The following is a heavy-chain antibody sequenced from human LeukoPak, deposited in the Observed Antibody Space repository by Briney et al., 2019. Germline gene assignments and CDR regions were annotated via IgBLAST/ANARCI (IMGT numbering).Heavy chain of an antibody. V-gene: IGHV1-69*04. D-gene: IGHD2-15*01. CDR3: ASGLGFCSGSDCTHLVKDYYYGMNV. CDR2: IIPILDVP. CDR1: GGTFSTYG. J-gene: IGHJ6*02. Sequence: ASVKVSCKASGGTFSTYGFTWVRQAPGQGLEWMGRIIPILDVPNYAQRFQGRLTITANKFTSTAYMELSSLTSEDTAVYYCASGLGFCSGSDCTHLVKDYYYGMNVWGQGTTVTVSS.